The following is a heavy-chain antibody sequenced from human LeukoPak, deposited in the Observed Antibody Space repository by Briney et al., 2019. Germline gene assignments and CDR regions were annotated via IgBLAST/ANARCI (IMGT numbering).Heavy chain of an antibody. CDR3: AKDTPVAGYDY. D-gene: IGHD1-1*01. CDR1: GFTFSSNW. CDR2: IKEDGSEK. V-gene: IGHV3-7*01. J-gene: IGHJ4*02. Sequence: PGGSLRLSCVGSGFTFSSNWMTWVRQAPGKGLEWVANIKEDGSEKYYVDSVKGRFTISRDNAKNSLYLQMNSLRADDTAVYYCAKDTPVAGYDYWGQGTLVTVSS.